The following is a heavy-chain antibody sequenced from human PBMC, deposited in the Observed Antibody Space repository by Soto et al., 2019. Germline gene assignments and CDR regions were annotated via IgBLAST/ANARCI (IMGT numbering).Heavy chain of an antibody. D-gene: IGHD3-16*01. CDR3: TKDLWPYLPAGGEFDS. CDR2: ISGSAGST. V-gene: IGHV3-23*01. J-gene: IGHJ4*02. CDR1: GFTFSSYA. Sequence: EVQLLESGGGLVQPGGSLRLSCAASGFTFSSYAMSWVRQAPGKGLEWVSAISGSAGSTYYADSVKGRFTISRDNSKNTLYLQMNSLRAEDMAVFYCTKDLWPYLPAGGEFDSWGQGTLVTVSS.